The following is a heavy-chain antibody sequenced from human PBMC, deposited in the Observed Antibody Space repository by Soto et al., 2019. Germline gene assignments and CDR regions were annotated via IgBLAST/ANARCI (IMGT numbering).Heavy chain of an antibody. CDR2: TYYRSKWYN. CDR1: GDSVSSNSAA. Sequence: SQTLSLTCAISGDSVSSNSAAWNWIRQSPSRGLEWLGRTYYRSKWYNDYAVSVKSRITINPDTSKNQFSLQLNSVTPEDTAVYYCARDGGIAAAGSSPSRWYYFDYWGQGTLVTVSS. V-gene: IGHV6-1*01. CDR3: ARDGGIAAAGSSPSRWYYFDY. D-gene: IGHD6-13*01. J-gene: IGHJ4*02.